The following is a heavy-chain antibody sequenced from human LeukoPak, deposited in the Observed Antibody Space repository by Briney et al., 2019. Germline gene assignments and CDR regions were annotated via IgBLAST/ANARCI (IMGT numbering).Heavy chain of an antibody. CDR3: TRQIRTTTDYLDY. V-gene: IGHV3-49*04. CDR2: IRSKVYGGTT. CDR1: GFTFSDFA. Sequence: GGSLRLSCAGSGFTFSDFALTWVRQAPGKGLEWVGFIRSKVYGGTTEYAASVKGRFTISRDDSKNIAYLQLNSLKTEDTAVYYCTRQIRTTTDYLDYWGQGTLATVSS. D-gene: IGHD4-17*01. J-gene: IGHJ4*02.